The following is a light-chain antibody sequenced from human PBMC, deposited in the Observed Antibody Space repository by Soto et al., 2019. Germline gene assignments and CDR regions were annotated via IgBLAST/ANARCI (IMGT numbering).Light chain of an antibody. J-gene: IGKJ5*01. V-gene: IGKV3-15*01. CDR2: GAS. CDR1: QSVSSN. CDR3: QQYSYWPPIT. Sequence: EIVMTQSPATLSVSPGERATLSCRASQSVSSNLAWYQQKPGQAPRLLIYGASTRATGIPARFSGSGSGTEFTLTISSLQSEDFAVYYCQQYSYWPPITFCQGTRLEIK.